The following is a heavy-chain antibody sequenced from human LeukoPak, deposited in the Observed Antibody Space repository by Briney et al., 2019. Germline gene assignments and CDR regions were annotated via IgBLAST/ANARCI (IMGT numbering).Heavy chain of an antibody. CDR2: INPDGNKK. CDR1: GLTFSSSW. V-gene: IGHV3-7*01. CDR3: ARDLAYSRLDY. Sequence: PGGSLRLSCAVSGLTFSSSWMDWVRQAPGKGLEWVASINPDGNKKYSADSVKSRFTISRDNAKNSLYLQMNSLRVEDTAFYYCARDLAYSRLDYWGQGMLVTVSS. J-gene: IGHJ4*02. D-gene: IGHD5-18*01.